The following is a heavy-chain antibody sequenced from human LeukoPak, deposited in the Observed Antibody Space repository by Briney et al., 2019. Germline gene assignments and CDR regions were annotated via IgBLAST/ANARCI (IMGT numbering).Heavy chain of an antibody. CDR2: IIPIFGTA. V-gene: IGHV1-69*13. CDR3: ARLGPFYDSSSYGDYNWFDP. D-gene: IGHD3-22*01. J-gene: IGHJ5*02. Sequence: SVKVSCKASGGTFTSYAISWVRQAPGQGLEWMGGIIPIFGTANYAQKFQGRVTITADESTSTAYMELSSLRSEDTAVYYCARLGPFYDSSSYGDYNWFDPWGQGTLVTVSS. CDR1: GGTFTSYA.